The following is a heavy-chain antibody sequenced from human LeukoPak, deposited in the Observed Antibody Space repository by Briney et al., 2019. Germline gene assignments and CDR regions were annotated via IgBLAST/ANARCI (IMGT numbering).Heavy chain of an antibody. J-gene: IGHJ5*02. CDR3: ARSTLALNWFDP. CDR2: ISAYNGNT. D-gene: IGHD2-2*01. CDR1: GYTFTSYG. V-gene: IGHV1-18*01. Sequence: ASVKLSCKASGYTFTSYGISWVRQAPGQGLEWMGWISAYNGNTNYAQKLQGRVTMTTDTSTSTAYMELRSLRSDDTAVYYCARSTLALNWFDPWGQGTLVTVSS.